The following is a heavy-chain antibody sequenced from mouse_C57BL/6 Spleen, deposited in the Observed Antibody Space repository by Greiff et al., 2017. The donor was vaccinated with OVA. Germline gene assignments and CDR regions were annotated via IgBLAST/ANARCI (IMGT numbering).Heavy chain of an antibody. V-gene: IGHV5-4*01. D-gene: IGHD1-1*01. Sequence: EVQLVESGGGLVKPGGSLKLSCAASGFTFSSYAMSWVRQTPEKRLEWVATISDGGSYTYYPDNVKGRFTMSRDNAKNNLYLQMSHLKSEDTAVYYGARGGYYGSSWYFDVWGTGTTVTVSS. J-gene: IGHJ1*03. CDR3: ARGGYYGSSWYFDV. CDR1: GFTFSSYA. CDR2: ISDGGSYT.